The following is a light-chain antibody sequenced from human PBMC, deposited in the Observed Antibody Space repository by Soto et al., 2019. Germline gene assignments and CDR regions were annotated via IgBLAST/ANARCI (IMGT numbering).Light chain of an antibody. CDR3: CSYAGSYTFYV. V-gene: IGLV2-11*01. CDR2: DVS. CDR1: SSDVGGYNY. J-gene: IGLJ1*01. Sequence: QSALTPPRSVSGSPGQSVTISCSRTSSDVGGYNYVSWYQQYPGTAPKLMIYDVSMRPSGVPYRFSGSKSGNTASLTISGLQAEDEADYYCCSYAGSYTFYVFGSGTKVTVL.